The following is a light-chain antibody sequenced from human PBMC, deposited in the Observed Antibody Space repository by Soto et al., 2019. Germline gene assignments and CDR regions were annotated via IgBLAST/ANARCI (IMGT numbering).Light chain of an antibody. V-gene: IGKV1-5*01. J-gene: IGKJ1*01. CDR1: QSIRYY. Sequence: DIQLTQSPPTLSASVGDRVTITCRASQSIRYYLAWYQQMPGKAPKLLIYGASSLQSGVPSRFSGSGSGTEFTLTIISLQPDDFATYFCQHHNSYSQTCGQGTKVDIK. CDR2: GAS. CDR3: QHHNSYSQT.